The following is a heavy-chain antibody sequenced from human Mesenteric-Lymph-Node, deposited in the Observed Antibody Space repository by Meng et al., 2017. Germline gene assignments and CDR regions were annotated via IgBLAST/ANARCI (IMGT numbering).Heavy chain of an antibody. CDR1: GFTFGDYA. CDR3: TRVSLARSSWSYYYGMDV. J-gene: IGHJ6*02. CDR2: IRSKAYGGTT. Sequence: GESLKISCTASGFTFGDYAMSWFRQAPGKGLEWGGFIRSKAYGGTTEYAASVKGRFTISRDDSKSIAYLQMNSLKTEDTAVYYCTRVSLARSSWSYYYGMDVWGQGTTVTVSS. D-gene: IGHD6-13*01. V-gene: IGHV3-49*03.